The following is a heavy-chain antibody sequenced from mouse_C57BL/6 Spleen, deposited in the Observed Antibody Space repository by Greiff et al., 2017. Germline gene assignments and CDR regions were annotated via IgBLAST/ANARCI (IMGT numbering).Heavy chain of an antibody. D-gene: IGHD1-1*01. CDR2: IWSGGST. Sequence: VQLQQSGPGLVQPSQSLSITCTVSGFSLTSYGVHWVRQSPGKGLEWLGVIWSGGSTDYNAAFISRLTISKDNSQSQFFFKMNSLQADDTAIYDCARSGDYYGSSGFDCWGKGTTLTVSS. CDR3: ARSGDYYGSSGFDC. V-gene: IGHV2-2*01. CDR1: GFSLTSYG. J-gene: IGHJ2*01.